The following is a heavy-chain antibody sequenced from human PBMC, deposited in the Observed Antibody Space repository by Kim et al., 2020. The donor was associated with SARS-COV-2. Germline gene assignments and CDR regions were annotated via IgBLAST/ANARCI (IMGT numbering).Heavy chain of an antibody. CDR2: INAGNGNT. CDR1: GYTFTSYA. V-gene: IGHV1-3*01. D-gene: IGHD2-2*01. Sequence: ASVKVSCKASGYTFTSYAIHWVRQAPGQRLEWTGWINAGNGNTKYSQKFQGRVTITRDTSASTAYMELSSLRSEDTAVYYCARVVPAAHYYYYGMDVWGQGTTVTVSS. J-gene: IGHJ6*02. CDR3: ARVVPAAHYYYYGMDV.